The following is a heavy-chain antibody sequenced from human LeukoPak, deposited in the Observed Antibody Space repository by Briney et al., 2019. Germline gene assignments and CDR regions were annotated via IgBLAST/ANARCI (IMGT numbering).Heavy chain of an antibody. V-gene: IGHV3-9*01. CDR1: GLTFDDYV. CDR3: AKDIGVRSGRNAFDF. J-gene: IGHJ3*01. Sequence: PGRSLRLSCAASGLTFDDYVMHWVRQPPGKGLEWVSGISWNSNNIGYADSVKSRFTISRDNAKNSLYLQMNSLRAEDTALYYCAKDIGVRSGRNAFDFWGQGTMVTVSA. D-gene: IGHD2-15*01. CDR2: ISWNSNNI.